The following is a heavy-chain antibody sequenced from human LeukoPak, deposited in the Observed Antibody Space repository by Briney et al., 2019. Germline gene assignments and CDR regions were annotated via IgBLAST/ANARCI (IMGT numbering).Heavy chain of an antibody. D-gene: IGHD2-15*01. CDR3: AKDPALGYCSGGSCPGAFDI. Sequence: GGTLRLSCAASGFTFRSFAMLWARQAPGKGLECVSAISGCGGSTYYADSVKGRFTISRDNSKNTLYLQKNSLRAEDTAVYYCAKDPALGYCSGGSCPGAFDIWGQGTMVTVSS. V-gene: IGHV3-23*01. CDR2: ISGCGGST. J-gene: IGHJ3*02. CDR1: GFTFRSFA.